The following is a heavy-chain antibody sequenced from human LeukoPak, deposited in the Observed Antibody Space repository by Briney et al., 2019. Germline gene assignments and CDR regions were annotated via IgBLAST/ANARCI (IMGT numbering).Heavy chain of an antibody. CDR3: ARDERARRWLPTYGMDV. V-gene: IGHV1-2*02. CDR1: GYTFTGYY. CDR2: INPNSGGT. Sequence: ASVKVSCKASGYTFTGYYMHWVRQAPGQGLEWMGWINPNSGGTNYAQKFQGRVTMTRDTSIRTAYMELSRLSSDDTAVYYCARDERARRWLPTYGMDVWGQGTTVTVSS. D-gene: IGHD5-24*01. J-gene: IGHJ6*02.